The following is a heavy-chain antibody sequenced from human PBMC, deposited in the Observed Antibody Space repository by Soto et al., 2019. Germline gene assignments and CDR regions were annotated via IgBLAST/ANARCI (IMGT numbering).Heavy chain of an antibody. Sequence: WTWSRQDPGKGLEYIGYIYRSGRTFYNPSLKSRVFISIDTSKNQLSLKLSSVTAADTAVYYCARDLRGWGYALDVWGQGTVVTVSS. D-gene: IGHD3-10*01. J-gene: IGHJ3*01. CDR3: ARDLRGWGYALDV. CDR2: IYRSGRT. V-gene: IGHV4-31*02.